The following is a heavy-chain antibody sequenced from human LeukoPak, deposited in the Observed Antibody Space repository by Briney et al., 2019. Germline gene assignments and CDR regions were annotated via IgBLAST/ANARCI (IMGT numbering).Heavy chain of an antibody. CDR3: AKNGLGAVVKTD. V-gene: IGHV7-4-1*02. J-gene: IGHJ4*02. D-gene: IGHD3-22*01. Sequence: ASVKVSFKASGYTFTSYAMNWVRQAPGQGLEWMGWINTNTGNPTYAQGFTGRIVFSLDTSVSTAYLQISSLKAEDSAVYYCAKNGLGAVVKTDWGQGTLVTASS. CDR1: GYTFTSYA. CDR2: INTNTGNP.